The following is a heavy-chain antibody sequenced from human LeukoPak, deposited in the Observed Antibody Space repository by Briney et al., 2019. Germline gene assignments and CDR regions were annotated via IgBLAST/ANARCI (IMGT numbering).Heavy chain of an antibody. J-gene: IGHJ4*02. D-gene: IGHD1-26*01. V-gene: IGHV3-33*01. CDR2: IWYDGSNK. CDR3: ARSGGSYAFDY. CDR1: GFTFSSYG. Sequence: PGGSLRLSCAASGFTFSSYGMHWVRQAPGKGLEWVAVIWYDGSNKYYADSVKGRFTISRDNSKNTLYLQMNSLRAEDTAVNYCARSGGSYAFDYWGQGTLVTVSS.